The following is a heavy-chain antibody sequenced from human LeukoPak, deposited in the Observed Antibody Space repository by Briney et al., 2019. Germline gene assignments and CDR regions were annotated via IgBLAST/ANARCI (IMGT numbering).Heavy chain of an antibody. Sequence: SETLSLTCTVSNGSINTRSYYWGWIRQPPGKGLEWIGSIYSGGTVYYNPSLKSRANISLDTSKNQFSLRLSSVTAADTAMYYCAREENAFDIWGQGTMVAVSS. CDR1: NGSINTRSYY. J-gene: IGHJ3*02. V-gene: IGHV4-39*07. CDR3: AREENAFDI. CDR2: IYSGGTV.